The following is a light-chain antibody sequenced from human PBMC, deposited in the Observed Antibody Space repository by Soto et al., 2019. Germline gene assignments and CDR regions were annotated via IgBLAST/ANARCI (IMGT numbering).Light chain of an antibody. CDR1: QIVSRY. V-gene: IGKV3-20*01. CDR3: QLYGSSPWT. J-gene: IGKJ1*01. Sequence: EIVLTQSPGTLSLSPGERATLSLMASQIVSRYLAWYQQKPGQAPRLLIYGASSRATGTPDRFSGSGFGTDFTLTISRLESEDFAVYYCQLYGSSPWTFGQGTKVDIK. CDR2: GAS.